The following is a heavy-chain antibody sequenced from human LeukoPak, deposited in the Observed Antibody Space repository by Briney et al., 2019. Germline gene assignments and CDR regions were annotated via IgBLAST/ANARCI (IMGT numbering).Heavy chain of an antibody. CDR1: GYTFTGYY. CDR2: INPNSGGT. J-gene: IGHJ5*02. CDR3: ARERRDYNWNYDWFDP. Sequence: GASVKVSFKASGYTFTGYYMHWVRQAPGQGLEWMGWINPNSGGTNYAQKFQGRVTMTRDTSISTAYMELSRLRSDDTAVYYCARERRDYNWNYDWFDPWGQGTLVTVSS. V-gene: IGHV1-2*02. D-gene: IGHD1-7*01.